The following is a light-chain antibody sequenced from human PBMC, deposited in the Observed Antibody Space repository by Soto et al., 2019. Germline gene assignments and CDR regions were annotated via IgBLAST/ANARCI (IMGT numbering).Light chain of an antibody. J-gene: IGKJ4*01. CDR2: DAS. CDR1: QSVSSY. CDR3: QQRSNWPPLT. Sequence: EIVLTQSPATLSLSPGERATLSCRASQSVSSYLAWYQQKPGQAPRLLIYDASNRATGIPARFSGSGSGTDFTPTISSLEPEDFAVYYCQQRSNWPPLTFGGGNKVEIK. V-gene: IGKV3-11*01.